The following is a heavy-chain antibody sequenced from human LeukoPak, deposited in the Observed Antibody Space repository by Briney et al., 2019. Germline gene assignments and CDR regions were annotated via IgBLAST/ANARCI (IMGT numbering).Heavy chain of an antibody. V-gene: IGHV4-59*01. Sequence: SETLSLTCTVSGGSISSYYWSCIRQPPGKGLEWIGYIYYSGSTNYNPSLKSRVTISVDTSKNQFSLKLSSVTAADTAVYYCAREIGYSFDYWGQGTLVTVSS. J-gene: IGHJ4*02. CDR2: IYYSGST. D-gene: IGHD6-13*01. CDR1: GGSISSYY. CDR3: AREIGYSFDY.